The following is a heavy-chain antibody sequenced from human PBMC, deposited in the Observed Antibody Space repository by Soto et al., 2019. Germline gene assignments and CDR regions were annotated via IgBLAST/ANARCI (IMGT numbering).Heavy chain of an antibody. CDR1: GFTFSSYA. J-gene: IGHJ4*02. CDR3: AKDHYDFWSGYYTSAYYFDY. V-gene: IGHV3-23*01. Sequence: GGSLRLSCAASGFTFSSYAMSWVRQAPGKGLEWVSAISGSGGSTYYADSVKGRFTISRDNSKNTLYLQMNSLRAEDTAVYYCAKDHYDFWSGYYTSAYYFDYWGQGTLVTVSS. CDR2: ISGSGGST. D-gene: IGHD3-3*01.